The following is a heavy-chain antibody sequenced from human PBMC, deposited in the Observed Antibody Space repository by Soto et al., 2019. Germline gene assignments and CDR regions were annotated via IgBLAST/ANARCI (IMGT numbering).Heavy chain of an antibody. V-gene: IGHV4-59*01. J-gene: IGHJ4*02. CDR2: VYASGTT. CDR3: AAVSGYSSSFDY. D-gene: IGHD6-6*01. CDR1: GGSITAYY. Sequence: PSETLSLTCTISGGSITAYYWSWIRQPPGKGPEWLGYVYASGTTNYNPSLKSRVTISVDTSKKQVSLNLRSVTAADTAVYYCAAVSGYSSSFDYWGQGTLVTVSS.